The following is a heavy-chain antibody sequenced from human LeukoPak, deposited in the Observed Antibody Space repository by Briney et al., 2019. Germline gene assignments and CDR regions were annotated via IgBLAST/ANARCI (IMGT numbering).Heavy chain of an antibody. Sequence: GALILSFVAAGFSFSRYAMHWGRPAPGRGVEWVAVISYNWITKYYADSVKGRITISRDSSRNTLYLQMNGLRPEDTAVYYCARDLTSAADYWGQGTLVTVSS. D-gene: IGHD3-9*01. CDR3: ARDLTSAADY. CDR2: ISYNWITK. CDR1: GFSFSRYA. V-gene: IGHV3-30*01. J-gene: IGHJ4*02.